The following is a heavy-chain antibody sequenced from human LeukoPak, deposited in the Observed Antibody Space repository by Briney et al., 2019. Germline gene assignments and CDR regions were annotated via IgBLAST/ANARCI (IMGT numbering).Heavy chain of an antibody. V-gene: IGHV3-23*01. CDR1: GFTFSSYA. D-gene: IGHD5-24*01. J-gene: IGHJ3*01. CDR2: ISFSGDSI. Sequence: GGSLRLSCAASGFTFSSYAMSWVRQAPGKGLEWVSLISFSGDSIYYADSVRGRFTISRDNSKDTLYLQMNSLRAEDTAIYYCARDIQLSTWGLGTMVTVSS. CDR3: ARDIQLST.